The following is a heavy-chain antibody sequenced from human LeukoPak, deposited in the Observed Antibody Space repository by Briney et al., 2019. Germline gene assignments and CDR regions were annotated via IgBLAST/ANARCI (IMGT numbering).Heavy chain of an antibody. CDR1: EFTVSSYG. Sequence: GGSLRLSCAASEFTVSSYGMHWVRQAPGKGLEWVAFIRYDGSNKYYADSVKGRFTISRDNSKNTLYLQMNSLRAEDTAVYYCAKSLLSAAGTRWDYWGQGTLVTVSS. D-gene: IGHD6-19*01. CDR2: IRYDGSNK. J-gene: IGHJ4*02. V-gene: IGHV3-30*02. CDR3: AKSLLSAAGTRWDY.